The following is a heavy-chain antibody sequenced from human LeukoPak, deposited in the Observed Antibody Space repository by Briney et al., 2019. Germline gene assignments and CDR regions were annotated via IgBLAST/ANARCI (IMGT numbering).Heavy chain of an antibody. D-gene: IGHD1-1*01. CDR3: ARLRGLERHFDY. Sequence: GGSLRLSCAASGFTFSSYWMSWVRQAPGKGLEWVANIRQDGNEKYYVDSVKGRFTISRDYAKNSLYLQMNSLRAEDTAVYYCARLRGLERHFDYWGQGTLVTVSS. CDR2: IRQDGNEK. V-gene: IGHV3-7*01. J-gene: IGHJ4*02. CDR1: GFTFSSYW.